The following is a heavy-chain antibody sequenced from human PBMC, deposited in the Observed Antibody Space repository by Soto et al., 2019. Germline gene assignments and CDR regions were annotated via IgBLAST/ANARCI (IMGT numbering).Heavy chain of an antibody. Sequence: GGSLRLSCAPSGFTFSTYAMHWVRQAPGKGLEWVAVISYDGSNKYYADSVKGRFTISRDNSKNKMYRQMNSLRAVGAAVYYFYRVAPPMAGIHYCSYYLDYWGQGTTVTVSS. CDR2: ISYDGSNK. CDR1: GFTFSTYA. D-gene: IGHD6-19*01. CDR3: YRVAPPMAGIHYCSYYLDY. V-gene: IGHV3-30-3*01. J-gene: IGHJ6*01.